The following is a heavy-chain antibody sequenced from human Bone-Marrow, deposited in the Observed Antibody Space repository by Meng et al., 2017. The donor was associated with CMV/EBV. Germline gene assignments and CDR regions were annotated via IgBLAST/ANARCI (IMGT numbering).Heavy chain of an antibody. CDR1: GGSISSSSYY. V-gene: IGHV4-39*07. J-gene: IGHJ6*02. CDR2: IYYSGST. D-gene: IGHD3-22*01. Sequence: SETLSLTCTVSGGSISSSSYYWGWIRQPPGKGLEWIGSIYYSGSTYYNPSLKSRVTISVDTSKNQFSLKLSSVTAADTAVYYCARDPSGSGYYYYGMDVWGQGPTVTVSS. CDR3: ARDPSGSGYYYYGMDV.